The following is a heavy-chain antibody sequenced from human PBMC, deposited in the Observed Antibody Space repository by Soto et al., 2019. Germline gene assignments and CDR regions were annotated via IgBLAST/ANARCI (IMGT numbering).Heavy chain of an antibody. J-gene: IGHJ6*02. CDR3: ARPSIAARDYYGMDV. D-gene: IGHD6-6*01. V-gene: IGHV1-69*01. CDR1: GGTFSSYA. CDR2: IIPIFGTA. Sequence: QVQLVQSGAEVKKPGSSVKVSCKASGGTFSSYAISWVRQAPGQGLEWMGGIIPIFGTANYAQKFQGRVTITADEPTSTAYMGLSSLRSEDTAVYYCARPSIAARDYYGMDVWGLGTTVTVSS.